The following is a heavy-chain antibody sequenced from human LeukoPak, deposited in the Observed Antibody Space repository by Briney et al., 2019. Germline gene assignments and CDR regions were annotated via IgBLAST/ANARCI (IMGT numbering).Heavy chain of an antibody. D-gene: IGHD5-24*01. J-gene: IGHJ4*02. CDR3: ARGRRGEWLQSYEAFDY. V-gene: IGHV4-34*01. CDR1: GGSFSGYY. Sequence: PSETLSLTCAVYGGSFSGYYWSWIRQPPGKGLEWIGEINHSGSTNYNPSLKSRVTISVDTSKNQFSLKLSSVTAADTAVYYCARGRRGEWLQSYEAFDYWGQGTPVTVSS. CDR2: INHSGST.